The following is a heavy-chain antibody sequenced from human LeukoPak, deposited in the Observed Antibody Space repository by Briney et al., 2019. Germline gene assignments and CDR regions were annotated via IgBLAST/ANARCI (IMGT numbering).Heavy chain of an antibody. Sequence: ASVKVSCKASGYPFISYYIHWVRQAPGQGLDWMGMINPNGGGTSYGQKFQGRVTMTTDTSTSTVYMEPSSLTSEDTAVYSCARGNGFWAPLSYWGQGTLVTVSS. CDR1: GYPFISYY. V-gene: IGHV1-46*01. CDR3: ARGNGFWAPLSY. CDR2: INPNGGGT. J-gene: IGHJ4*02. D-gene: IGHD3-10*01.